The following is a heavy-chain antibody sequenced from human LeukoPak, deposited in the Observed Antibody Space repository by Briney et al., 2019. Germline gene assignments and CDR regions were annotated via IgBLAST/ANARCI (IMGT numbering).Heavy chain of an antibody. CDR3: ARDPLRSSSWSLGAFDI. V-gene: IGHV4-61*02. CDR1: GGSISSSNYY. CDR2: IYTSGST. J-gene: IGHJ3*02. D-gene: IGHD6-13*01. Sequence: NSSETLSLTCIVSGGSISSSNYYWSWIPHPAGKRLEGMGRIYTSGSTNYNPSLKSRVTMSVDTSKNQFSLKLSSVTAADTAVYYCARDPLRSSSWSLGAFDIWGQGTMVTVSS.